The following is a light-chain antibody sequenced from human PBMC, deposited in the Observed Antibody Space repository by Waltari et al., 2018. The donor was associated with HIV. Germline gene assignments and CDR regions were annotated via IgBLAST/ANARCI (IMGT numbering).Light chain of an antibody. Sequence: QSALTQPASVSGSPGQSITISCTGTSSDIGDYNYVSWCQQHPGRAPKLIIYDVTNRPSGVSNRFSGSKSGNTASLTISGLQAEDEADYYCASYTSGSTLVFGGGTKLTVL. V-gene: IGLV2-14*03. CDR1: SSDIGDYNY. J-gene: IGLJ3*02. CDR3: ASYTSGSTLV. CDR2: DVT.